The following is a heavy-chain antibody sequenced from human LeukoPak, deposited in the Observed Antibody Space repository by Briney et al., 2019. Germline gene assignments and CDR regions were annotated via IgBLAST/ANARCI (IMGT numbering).Heavy chain of an antibody. D-gene: IGHD1/OR15-1a*01. CDR2: ISGSDGST. Sequence: GGSLRLSCAASGFTFSSCSMNWVRQAPGKGLEWVSAISGSDGSTYYADSVKGRFTISRDNSKNTLSLRMNSLRAEDTAIYYCAKGPRALEHSTHFFDYWGQGNLVIVSS. CDR3: AKGPRALEHSTHFFDY. CDR1: GFTFSSCS. J-gene: IGHJ4*02. V-gene: IGHV3-23*01.